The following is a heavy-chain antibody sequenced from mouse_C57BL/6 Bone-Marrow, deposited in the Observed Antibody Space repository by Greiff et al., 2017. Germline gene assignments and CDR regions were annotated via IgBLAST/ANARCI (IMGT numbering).Heavy chain of an antibody. CDR2: ITPNYGTP. D-gene: IGHD2-4*01. CDR1: GYSFTDYN. CDR3: ARGYDYDYAMDY. Sequence: VQLKQSGPALVKPGASVKISCKASGYSFTDYNLHWVKPSTGKSLEWIVVITPNYGTPSYNQKFKGKATLPVDQSSSTAYMQLNILTSEDSAVYYCARGYDYDYAMDYWGQGTSVTVSS. V-gene: IGHV1-39*01. J-gene: IGHJ4*01.